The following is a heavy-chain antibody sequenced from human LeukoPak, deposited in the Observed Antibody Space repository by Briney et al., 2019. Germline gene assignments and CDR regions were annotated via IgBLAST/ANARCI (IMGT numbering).Heavy chain of an antibody. CDR1: GFTFSSYS. V-gene: IGHV3-48*02. J-gene: IGHJ3*02. D-gene: IGHD2-15*01. CDR2: ISGRSGRIV. CDR3: VRDDSWAFDI. Sequence: GGSLRLSCAASGFTFSSYSMNWIRQAPGKGLEWVSYISGRSGRIVFYAESVKGRFSISRDDAKNSLYLQMNSLRDECTAVYHGVRDDSWAFDIWGQGAMVTVSS.